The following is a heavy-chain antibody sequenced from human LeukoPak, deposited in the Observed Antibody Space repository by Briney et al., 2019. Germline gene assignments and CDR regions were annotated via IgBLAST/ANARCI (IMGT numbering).Heavy chain of an antibody. CDR3: VRAAIPDNWFDP. Sequence: SETLSLTCTVSGASISSGGYYWSWIRQHPGKGLEWIGYTYYSGGTYYNPSLKSRVSVSVDTSKNPFSLKLSSVTAADTAVYFCVRAAIPDNWFDPWGQGTLVTVSS. D-gene: IGHD2-2*02. CDR2: TYYSGGT. J-gene: IGHJ5*02. CDR1: GASISSGGYY. V-gene: IGHV4-31*03.